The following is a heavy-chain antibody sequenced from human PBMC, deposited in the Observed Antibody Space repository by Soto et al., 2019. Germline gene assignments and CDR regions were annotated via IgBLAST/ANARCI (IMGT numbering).Heavy chain of an antibody. Sequence: GGSLRLSCAASGFTFSNQAMNWVRQAPGKGLEWVSSVSGSGGFTYYADSVKGRFTISRDNSKNTLYLQMNSLRAEDTAIYYCAKVGEEDYYDSSGYFDYWGQGTLVTVSS. J-gene: IGHJ4*02. V-gene: IGHV3-23*01. CDR1: GFTFSNQA. CDR3: AKVGEEDYYDSSGYFDY. D-gene: IGHD3-22*01. CDR2: VSGSGGFT.